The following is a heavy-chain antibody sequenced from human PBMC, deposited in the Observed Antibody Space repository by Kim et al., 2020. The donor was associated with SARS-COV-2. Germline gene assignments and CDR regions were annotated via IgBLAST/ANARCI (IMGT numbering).Heavy chain of an antibody. V-gene: IGHV3-23*01. CDR3: ARVNGAHYFDSSGYYRYYFDY. CDR2: ISATGYST. Sequence: GGSLRLSCAASGFTFSSHAMTWVRQAPGRGLEWVSIISATGYSTDYADSVKGRLTFSRDNSANTLYLQMNSLRAEDTAVYYCARVNGAHYFDSSGYYRYYFDYWGQGTRVTVSS. D-gene: IGHD3-22*01. CDR1: GFTFSSHA. J-gene: IGHJ4*02.